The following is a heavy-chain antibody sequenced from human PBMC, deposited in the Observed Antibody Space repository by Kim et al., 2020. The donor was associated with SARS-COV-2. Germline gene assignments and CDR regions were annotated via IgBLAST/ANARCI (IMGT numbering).Heavy chain of an antibody. CDR3: ARDGTVVVVAAKRGMTWSNYYYGMDV. CDR1: GFTFSSYS. D-gene: IGHD2-15*01. V-gene: IGHV3-21*01. J-gene: IGHJ6*02. CDR2: ISSSSSYI. Sequence: GGSLRLSCAASGFTFSSYSMNWVRQAPGKGLEWVSSISSSSSYIYYADSVKGRFTISRDNAKNSLYLQMNSLRAEDTAVYYCARDGTVVVVAAKRGMTWSNYYYGMDVWGQGTTVTVSS.